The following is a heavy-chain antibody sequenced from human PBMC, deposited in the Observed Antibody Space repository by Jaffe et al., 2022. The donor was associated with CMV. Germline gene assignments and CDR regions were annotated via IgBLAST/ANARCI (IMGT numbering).Heavy chain of an antibody. CDR1: GFTFSSYA. J-gene: IGHJ5*02. V-gene: IGHV3-23*01. CDR2: ISGSGGST. Sequence: EVQLLESGGGLVQPGGSLRLSCAASGFTFSSYAMSWVRQAPGKGLEWVSAISGSGGSTYYADSVKGRFTISRDNSKNTLYLQMNSLRAEDTAVYYCAKDPVPVVPAAIRWFDPWGQGTLVTVSS. D-gene: IGHD2-2*02. CDR3: AKDPVPVVPAAIRWFDP.